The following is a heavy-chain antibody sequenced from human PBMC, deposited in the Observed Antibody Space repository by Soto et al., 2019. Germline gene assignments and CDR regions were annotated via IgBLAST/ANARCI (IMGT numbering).Heavy chain of an antibody. V-gene: IGHV3-23*01. Sequence: EVQLFESGGDLVQPGGSLGLSCAASGFTFSSYAMSWVRQAPGKGLEWVSAITGPGGNTYYADSLKGRFTISRDNSKNTLYLQMNTLRAEDTAVYYCAKGRSGSGSYYAQRESWGQGTLVTVSS. CDR1: GFTFSSYA. J-gene: IGHJ5*02. CDR3: AKGRSGSGSYYAQRES. CDR2: ITGPGGNT. D-gene: IGHD3-10*01.